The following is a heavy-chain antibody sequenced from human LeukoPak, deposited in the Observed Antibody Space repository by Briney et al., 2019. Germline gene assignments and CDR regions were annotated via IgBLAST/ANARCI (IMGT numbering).Heavy chain of an antibody. Sequence: GGSLRLSCAASGFTFSSYAMSWVRQAPGKELEWVAVISYDGSNKYYADSVKGRFTISRDNSKNTLYLQMNSLRAEDTAVYYCARDLYSGFSNYFDYRGQGTLVTVSS. V-gene: IGHV3-30*04. D-gene: IGHD5-12*01. CDR1: GFTFSSYA. CDR2: ISYDGSNK. J-gene: IGHJ4*02. CDR3: ARDLYSGFSNYFDY.